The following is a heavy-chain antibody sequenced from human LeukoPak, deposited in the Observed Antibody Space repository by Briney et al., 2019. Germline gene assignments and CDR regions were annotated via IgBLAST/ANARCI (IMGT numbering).Heavy chain of an antibody. CDR1: GFTFSAYW. J-gene: IGHJ6*03. CDR2: INQDGSDK. D-gene: IGHD2/OR15-2a*01. CDR3: VRLKFNLQYSYYMDV. V-gene: IGHV3-7*01. Sequence: PGGSLRLSCVASGFTFSAYWMIWVRQAPGEGLEWVVDINQDGSDKYFVDSVRGRFTISRDNAKNSLYLQMNSLRAEDTAVYYCVRLKFNLQYSYYMDVWGKGTTVTVSS.